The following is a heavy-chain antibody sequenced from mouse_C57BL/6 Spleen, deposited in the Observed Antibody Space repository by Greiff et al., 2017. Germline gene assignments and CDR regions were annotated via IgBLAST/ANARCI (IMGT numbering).Heavy chain of an antibody. D-gene: IGHD2-4*01. V-gene: IGHV5-9*01. CDR3: ARQYDYCVYYFDY. CDR2: ISGGGGNP. Sequence: DVHLVESGGGLVKPGGSLKFSCAASGFTFSSYTMSWVRQTPEKRLLWVATISGGGGNPYYPDSVKGRFTISRDNAKNTLYLQMSSLRSEDTSLYYCARQYDYCVYYFDYWGHGATLTVAS. CDR1: GFTFSSYT. J-gene: IGHJ2*01.